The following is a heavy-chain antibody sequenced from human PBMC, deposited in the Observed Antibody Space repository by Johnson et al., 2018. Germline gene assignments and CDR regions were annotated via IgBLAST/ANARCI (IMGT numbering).Heavy chain of an antibody. CDR2: IAGNSDTA. V-gene: IGHV3-48*01. CDR1: GFTFSSRS. Sequence: VELVESGGGLVQPGGSLRLSCAASGFTFSSRSMNWVRQAPGKGLEWISFIAGNSDTAYHADSVKGRFTISRDNSKNTLYLQMNSLRAEDTAVYYCTRYVGSTDYWGQGTLVTVSS. CDR3: TRYVGSTDY. D-gene: IGHD3-10*02. J-gene: IGHJ4*02.